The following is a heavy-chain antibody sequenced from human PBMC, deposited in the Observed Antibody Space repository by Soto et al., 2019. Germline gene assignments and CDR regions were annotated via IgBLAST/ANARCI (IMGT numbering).Heavy chain of an antibody. Sequence: QVQLVQSGAEVKKPGASVKVSCKASGYTFTSYAMHWVRQAPGQRLEWMGWINAGNGNTKYSQKFQGRVTITRDTSARTAYMDLSRLRSEDTAVYYCARGTIVGQDEIGYYFDYWGQGTPVTVSS. D-gene: IGHD3-22*01. CDR2: INAGNGNT. CDR3: ARGTIVGQDEIGYYFDY. CDR1: GYTFTSYA. V-gene: IGHV1-3*01. J-gene: IGHJ4*02.